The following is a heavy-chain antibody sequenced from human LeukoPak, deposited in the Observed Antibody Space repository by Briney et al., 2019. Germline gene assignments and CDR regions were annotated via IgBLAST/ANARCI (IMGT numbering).Heavy chain of an antibody. CDR3: ARPSMVRGGDAFDI. J-gene: IGHJ3*02. V-gene: IGHV1-69*13. CDR2: IIPIFGTA. CDR1: GGTFSNYA. Sequence: VASVRVSCKASGGTFSNYAISWVRQAPGQGLEWMGGIIPIFGTANYAQKFQGRVTITADESTSTAYMELSSLTSEDTAVYYCARPSMVRGGDAFDIWGQGTMVTVSS. D-gene: IGHD3-10*01.